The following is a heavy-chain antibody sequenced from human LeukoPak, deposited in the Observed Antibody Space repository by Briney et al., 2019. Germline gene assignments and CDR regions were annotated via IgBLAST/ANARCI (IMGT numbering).Heavy chain of an antibody. CDR3: AREQQLVVSNWFDP. D-gene: IGHD6-13*01. CDR2: ISSSSSYI. Sequence: GGSLRLSCAASGFTFSSYSMNWVRQAPGKGLEWVSSISSSSSYIYYADSVKGRFTISRDNAKNSLYLQMNSLRAEDTAVYYCAREQQLVVSNWFDPWGQGTLVTVSS. V-gene: IGHV3-21*01. CDR1: GFTFSSYS. J-gene: IGHJ5*02.